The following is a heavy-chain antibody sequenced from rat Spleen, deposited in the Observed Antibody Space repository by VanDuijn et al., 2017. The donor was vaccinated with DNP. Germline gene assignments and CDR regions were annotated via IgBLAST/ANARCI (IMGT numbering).Heavy chain of an antibody. CDR2: ITSSGSDT. J-gene: IGHJ3*01. Sequence: EVQLVESGGDLVQPGRSLKLSCVASGFRFNNYWMTWIRQVPGKGLEWFASITSSGSDTYYPDSVKGRFTISRDNARNTLYLQMDSLRSEDTATYYCARDQRLQWDYFDYWGQGTLVTVSS. D-gene: IGHD1-1*01. CDR3: ARDQRLQWDYFDY. V-gene: IGHV5-31*01. CDR1: GFRFNNYW.